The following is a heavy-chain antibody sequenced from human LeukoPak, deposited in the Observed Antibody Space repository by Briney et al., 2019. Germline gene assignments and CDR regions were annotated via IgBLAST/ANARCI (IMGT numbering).Heavy chain of an antibody. D-gene: IGHD2/OR15-2a*01. J-gene: IGHJ6*03. CDR3: ARDVEYKFGWPGNYYYYMDV. Sequence: PGGSLRLSCGASGFTFTDHWMSWVRQAPGKGLEWVARIKQDGGEKYYVDSVKGRFTISRDNAKNLVYLQMNTVRVEDTAVYYCARDVEYKFGWPGNYYYYMDVWGKGTTVTVSS. CDR2: IKQDGGEK. CDR1: GFTFTDHW. V-gene: IGHV3-7*01.